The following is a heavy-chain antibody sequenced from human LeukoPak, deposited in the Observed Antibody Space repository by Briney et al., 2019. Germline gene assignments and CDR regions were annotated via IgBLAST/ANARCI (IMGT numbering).Heavy chain of an antibody. CDR1: GFTFSSHG. D-gene: IGHD5-18*01. J-gene: IGHJ6*04. CDR3: ARDRGYSYGEDV. Sequence: PGGSLRLSCAASGFTFSSHGMNWVRQAPGKGLEWVSGISPSGGITYYTDSVKGRFTISRDNSKNTQSLQMNSLRAEDTAVYYCARDRGYSYGEDVWGKGTTVTVSS. CDR2: ISPSGGIT. V-gene: IGHV3-23*01.